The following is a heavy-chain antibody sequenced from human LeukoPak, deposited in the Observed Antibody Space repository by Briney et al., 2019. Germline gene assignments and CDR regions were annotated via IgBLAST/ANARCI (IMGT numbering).Heavy chain of an antibody. CDR2: IYYSGST. D-gene: IGHD3-3*01. CDR3: ARGGDFWSGPIPDYYYGMDV. Sequence: SETLSLTCTVSGGSISSDDYYWRWIRQHPGKGLEWIGNIYYSGSTHYNPSLKSRVTISVDTSKNQFSLKLSSVTAADTAVYYCARGGDFWSGPIPDYYYGMDVWGQGTTVTVSS. CDR1: GGSISSDDYY. V-gene: IGHV4-31*03. J-gene: IGHJ6*02.